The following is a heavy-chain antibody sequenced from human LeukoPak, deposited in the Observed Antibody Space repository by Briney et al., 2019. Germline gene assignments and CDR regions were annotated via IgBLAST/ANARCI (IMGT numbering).Heavy chain of an antibody. V-gene: IGHV1-46*01. J-gene: IGHJ2*01. CDR1: GYTFTSYY. D-gene: IGHD2-21*02. Sequence: ASVKVSCKASGYTFTSYYMHWVRQAPGQGLEWMGIINPSGGSTSYAQKFQGRVTMTRDTSTSTVYMELSSLRSEDTAVYYCARDRCGGDCYSVTAYFDLWGRSTLVTVSS. CDR2: INPSGGST. CDR3: ARDRCGGDCYSVTAYFDL.